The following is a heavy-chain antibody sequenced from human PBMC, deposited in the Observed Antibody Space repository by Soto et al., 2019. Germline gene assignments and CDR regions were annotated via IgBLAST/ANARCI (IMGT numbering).Heavy chain of an antibody. CDR1: GFTFSSHA. CDR2: ITSTSSTK. CDR3: ARRITMVRGPYYYYAMDV. Sequence: GGSLRLSCAASGFTFSSHAMNWVRQAPGKGLEWLSYITSTSSTKHYAASVEGRFTISRDNAKNSLYLRMNSLRDEDTAVYYCARRITMVRGPYYYYAMDVWGQGTTVTVSS. D-gene: IGHD3-10*01. J-gene: IGHJ6*02. V-gene: IGHV3-48*02.